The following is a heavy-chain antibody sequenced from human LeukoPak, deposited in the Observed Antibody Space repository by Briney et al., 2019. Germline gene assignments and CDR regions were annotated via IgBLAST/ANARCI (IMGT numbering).Heavy chain of an antibody. D-gene: IGHD3-16*01. CDR2: IYYSGST. CDR1: GVSISSSSYY. Sequence: SETLSLTCTVSGVSISSSSYYWGWIRQSPGKGLEWIGSIYYSGSTYYNPSLKSRVTISVDTSKNQFSLKMSSVTAADTAVYYCARVDVWGSSTSDYFDYWGQGTLVTVSS. V-gene: IGHV4-39*07. CDR3: ARVDVWGSSTSDYFDY. J-gene: IGHJ4*02.